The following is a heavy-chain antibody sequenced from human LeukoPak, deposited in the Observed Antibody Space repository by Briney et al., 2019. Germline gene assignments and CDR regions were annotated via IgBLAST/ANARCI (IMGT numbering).Heavy chain of an antibody. V-gene: IGHV3-30-3*01. D-gene: IGHD2-2*01. CDR1: GFTFSSYA. CDR3: ARPETFLPVIARSAFDI. Sequence: PGGSLRLSRAASGFTFSSYAMHWVRQAPGKGLEWVAVISYDGSNKYYADSVKGRFTISRDNSKNTLYLQMNSLRPEDTAVYYCARPETFLPVIARSAFDIWGQGTLVTVSS. CDR2: ISYDGSNK. J-gene: IGHJ3*02.